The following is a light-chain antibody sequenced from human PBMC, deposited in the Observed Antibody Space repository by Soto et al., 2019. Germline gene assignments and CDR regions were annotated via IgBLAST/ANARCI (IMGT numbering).Light chain of an antibody. CDR2: AAS. J-gene: IGKJ3*01. CDR3: QKDNSAPPFT. V-gene: IGKV1-27*01. Sequence: DIQMTQSPSSLSASVGDRVTITCRASQGISNYLAWYQQKPGKVPKLLIYAASTLQSGVPSRFSGSGSGTEFTLPISSLQPEDVATYYCQKDNSAPPFTFGPGTNVDIK. CDR1: QGISNY.